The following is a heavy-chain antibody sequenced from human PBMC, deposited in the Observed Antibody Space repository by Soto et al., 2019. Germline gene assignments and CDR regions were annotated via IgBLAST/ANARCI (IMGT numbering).Heavy chain of an antibody. J-gene: IGHJ4*02. D-gene: IGHD3-22*01. CDR2: INHSGST. Sequence: SETLSLTCAVYGGSFSGYYRSWIRQPPGKGLEWIGEINHSGSTNYNPPLKSRVTISVDTSKNQFSLKLSSVTAADTAVYYCARGITLDDYYDSSGYYYDWGQGTLVTVSS. CDR1: GGSFSGYY. V-gene: IGHV4-34*01. CDR3: ARGITLDDYYDSSGYYYD.